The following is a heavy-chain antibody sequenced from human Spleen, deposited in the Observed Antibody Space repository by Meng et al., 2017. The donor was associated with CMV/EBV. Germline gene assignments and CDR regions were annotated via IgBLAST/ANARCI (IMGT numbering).Heavy chain of an antibody. D-gene: IGHD2-2*01. V-gene: IGHV3-11*04. CDR1: GFTFSDYY. CDR2: ISSSGSTI. Sequence: GESLKISCAASGFTFSDYYMSWIRQAPGKGLEWVSYISSSGSTIYYADSVKGRFTISRDNAKNSLYLQMNSLRAEDTAVYYCAKSNGYCSSTSCFYYYGMDVWGQGTTVTVSS. CDR3: AKSNGYCSSTSCFYYYGMDV. J-gene: IGHJ6*02.